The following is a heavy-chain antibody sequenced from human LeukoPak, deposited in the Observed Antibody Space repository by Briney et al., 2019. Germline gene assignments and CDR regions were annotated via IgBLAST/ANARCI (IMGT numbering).Heavy chain of an antibody. CDR3: ARDHNYAFDN. CDR1: GFPFIEYS. J-gene: IGHJ4*02. CDR2: IGIDSGNT. Sequence: PGGSLRLSCTASGFPFIEYSMNWVRQAPGKGLEWISYIGIDSGNTKYADSVRGRFTISTDKAKNSLYLQMNSLRVEYTAVYYCARDHNYAFDNWGQGTLVSVAS. V-gene: IGHV3-48*01. D-gene: IGHD1-1*01.